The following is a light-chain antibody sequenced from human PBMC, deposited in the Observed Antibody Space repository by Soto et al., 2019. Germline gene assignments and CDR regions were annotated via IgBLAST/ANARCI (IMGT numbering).Light chain of an antibody. CDR3: QQYNNWPQT. Sequence: EIVLTQSPGTLPLSPGERSTLSCSASHSVSSSYLAWYQQKPGQAPRLLIYCASTRATGIPARFSGSGSGTEFTLTISSLQSEDFAVYYCQQYNNWPQTFGQGTKVDIK. V-gene: IGKV3-15*01. CDR1: HSVSSSY. CDR2: CAS. J-gene: IGKJ1*01.